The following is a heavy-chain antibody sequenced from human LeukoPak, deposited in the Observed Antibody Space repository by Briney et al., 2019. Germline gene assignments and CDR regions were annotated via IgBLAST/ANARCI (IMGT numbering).Heavy chain of an antibody. J-gene: IGHJ6*03. CDR2: ISGSGGRT. CDR3: AKGGSSGYFGYYYMDV. Sequence: GGTLGLSCAASGFTFSSFGMSWVRQAPGEGLEWVSAISGSGGRTYYADSVKGRFTISRDNSKNTLYLQMNSLRAEDTAVYYCAKGGSSGYFGYYYMDVWGKGTTVTISS. D-gene: IGHD3-22*01. CDR1: GFTFSSFG. V-gene: IGHV3-23*01.